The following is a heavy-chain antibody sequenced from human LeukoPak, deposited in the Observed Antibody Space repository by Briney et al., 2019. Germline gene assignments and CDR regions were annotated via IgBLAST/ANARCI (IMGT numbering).Heavy chain of an antibody. CDR3: ARQSGKYSSSWDAY. D-gene: IGHD6-13*01. CDR2: MFHSGST. Sequence: PSETLSLTCTVSGYSITRGYFWGWIRQSPGKGLEWIASMFHSGSTYYNPSLKSRVTMSVDTSKNQFSLRLSSVTAADTAVYYCARQSGKYSSSWDAYWGQGTLVTVSS. J-gene: IGHJ4*02. CDR1: GYSITRGYF. V-gene: IGHV4-38-2*02.